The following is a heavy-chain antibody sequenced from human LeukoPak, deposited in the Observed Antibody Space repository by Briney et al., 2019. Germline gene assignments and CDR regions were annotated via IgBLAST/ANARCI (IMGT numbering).Heavy chain of an antibody. D-gene: IGHD6-19*01. CDR1: GYTFTGYY. Sequence: GASVKVSCKASGYTFTGYYMHWVRQAPGQGLEWMPWINPNSGGTNYAQKFQGRVTMTRDTSISTAYMELSRLRSDDTAVYYCARNTYSSGWSPDYYDAFDIWGQGTMVTVSS. J-gene: IGHJ3*02. CDR3: ARNTYSSGWSPDYYDAFDI. CDR2: INPNSGGT. V-gene: IGHV1-2*02.